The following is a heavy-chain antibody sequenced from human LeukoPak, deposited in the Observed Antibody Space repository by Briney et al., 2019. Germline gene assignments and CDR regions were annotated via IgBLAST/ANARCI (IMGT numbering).Heavy chain of an antibody. Sequence: ASEKVSCKASGYTFTSYFIHWVRQAPGQGPEWMGIINPSGGSTTYAQKFQGRVTMTRDTSTTTVYMELSSLRPEDTAVYYCARGGEMATVPHLYYFDDWGQGTLVTVSS. CDR1: GYTFTSYF. CDR3: ARGGEMATVPHLYYFDD. V-gene: IGHV1-46*01. CDR2: INPSGGST. J-gene: IGHJ4*02. D-gene: IGHD5-24*01.